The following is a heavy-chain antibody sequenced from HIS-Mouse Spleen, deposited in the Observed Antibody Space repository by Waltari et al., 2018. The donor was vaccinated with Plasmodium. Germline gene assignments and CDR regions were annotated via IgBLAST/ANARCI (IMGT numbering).Heavy chain of an antibody. V-gene: IGHV4-38-2*02. CDR3: ARGVGYSSSWYWFDP. CDR1: GYSISSGYY. CDR2: IYHSGST. J-gene: IGHJ5*02. D-gene: IGHD6-13*01. Sequence: QVQLQESGPGLVKPSETLSLTCTVSGYSISSGYYWGWIRQPPGKGLEWIGRIYHSGSTYYNPSLKSRVTISVDTTKNQFSLKLSSVTAADTAVYYCARGVGYSSSWYWFDPWGQGTLVTVSS.